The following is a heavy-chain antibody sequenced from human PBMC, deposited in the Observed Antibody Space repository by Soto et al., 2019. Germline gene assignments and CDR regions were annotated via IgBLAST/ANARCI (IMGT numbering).Heavy chain of an antibody. V-gene: IGHV3-23*01. D-gene: IGHD3-10*01. J-gene: IGHJ6*02. Sequence: GGSLRLSCAASGFTFSSYAMSWVRQAPGKGLEWVSAISGSGGSTYYADSVKGRFTISRDNSKNTLYLQMNSLRAEDTAVYYCAKEGELLWFGEFHYYGMDVWGQGTTVTVSS. CDR1: GFTFSSYA. CDR2: ISGSGGST. CDR3: AKEGELLWFGEFHYYGMDV.